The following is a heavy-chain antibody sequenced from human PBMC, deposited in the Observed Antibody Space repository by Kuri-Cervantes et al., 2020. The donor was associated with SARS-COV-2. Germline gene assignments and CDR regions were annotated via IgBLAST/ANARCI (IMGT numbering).Heavy chain of an antibody. CDR3: ARVRRGELYYYYGRDV. D-gene: IGHD2-21*01. V-gene: IGHV3-30-3*01. J-gene: IGHJ6*02. CDR2: TSYDGSNK. CDR1: GFTFSSYA. Sequence: RECMCPSCAVSGFTFSSYAMHWVRQAPGKGLECVAVTSYDGSNKYYADSVKGRFTISRDNSKNTLYLQMNSLRAEYTAVYYCARVRRGELYYYYGRDVWGQGTTVTVSS.